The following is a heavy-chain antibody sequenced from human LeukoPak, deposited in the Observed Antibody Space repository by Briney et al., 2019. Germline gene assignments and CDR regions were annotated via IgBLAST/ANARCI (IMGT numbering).Heavy chain of an antibody. D-gene: IGHD3-22*01. V-gene: IGHV1-46*01. Sequence: ASVKVSCKASGYTFTSYYMHWVRQAPGQGLEWMGIINPSGGSTSYAQKFQGRVTMTRDTSTSTVYMELSSLRSEDTAVYYCATSSPRYYDSSGYDNFDYWGQGTLVTVSS. CDR3: ATSSPRYYDSSGYDNFDY. CDR1: GYTFTSYY. J-gene: IGHJ4*02. CDR2: INPSGGST.